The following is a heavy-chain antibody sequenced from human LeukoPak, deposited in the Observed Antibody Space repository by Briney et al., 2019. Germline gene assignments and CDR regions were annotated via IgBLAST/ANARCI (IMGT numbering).Heavy chain of an antibody. Sequence: VASVKVSCKASGYTFTGHYMHWVRQAPGQGLQWMGWLNPSSGDTKYAQNFQGRVTMTRDTSITTAYMQLNSLRSADTAVYFCASTDSDWNHEITFWGQGTLVTVSS. J-gene: IGHJ4*02. CDR2: LNPSSGDT. CDR3: ASTDSDWNHEITF. CDR1: GYTFTGHY. V-gene: IGHV1-2*02. D-gene: IGHD1-1*01.